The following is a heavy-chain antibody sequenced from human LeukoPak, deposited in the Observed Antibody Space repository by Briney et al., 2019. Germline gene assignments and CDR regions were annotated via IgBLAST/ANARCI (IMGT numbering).Heavy chain of an antibody. CDR1: GFTFDDYG. Sequence: GGSLKLSCAASGFTFDDYGMSWVRQAPGKGLGWVSGINWNGGETNYVDSVKGRFTISRDNAKNFLNLQMNSLRVEDTAIYYCARGPTYWYFDVWGRGTLVTVSS. CDR3: ARGPTYWYFDV. CDR2: INWNGGET. J-gene: IGHJ2*01. V-gene: IGHV3-20*04.